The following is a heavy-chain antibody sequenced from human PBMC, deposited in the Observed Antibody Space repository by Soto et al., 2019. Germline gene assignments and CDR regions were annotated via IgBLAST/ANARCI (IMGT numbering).Heavy chain of an antibody. CDR1: GGSVSSDGYY. Sequence: QLQLQESGPGLVKPSETLSLTCTVSGGSVSSDGYYWSWIRQPPGKRLEWIGYISHSGSTYYNPSLRSQFPMSMDTSKTRFFLELSFVTAADRAIYYGARAGGVLRWSNRLDPWGQGTWVTVS. D-gene: IGHD1-26*01. CDR3: ARAGGVLRWSNRLDP. J-gene: IGHJ5*02. CDR2: ISHSGST. V-gene: IGHV4-61*08.